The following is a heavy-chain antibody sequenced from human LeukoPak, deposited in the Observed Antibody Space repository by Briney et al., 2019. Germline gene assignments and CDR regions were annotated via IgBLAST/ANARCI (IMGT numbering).Heavy chain of an antibody. D-gene: IGHD3-9*01. Sequence: ASVKLSCKASGYTFTSYYMHWVRQAPGQGLEWMGIINPSGGSTSYAQKFQGRVTMTRDTSTSTVYMELSSLRSEDTAVYYCARDQDYDILTGGTLDYWGQGTLVTVSS. CDR3: ARDQDYDILTGGTLDY. V-gene: IGHV1-46*01. CDR2: INPSGGST. J-gene: IGHJ4*02. CDR1: GYTFTSYY.